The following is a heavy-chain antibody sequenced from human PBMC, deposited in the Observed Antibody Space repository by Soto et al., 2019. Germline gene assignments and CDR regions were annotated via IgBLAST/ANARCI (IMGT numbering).Heavy chain of an antibody. D-gene: IGHD6-13*01. Sequence: QVQLVESGGGVVQPGGSLRLSCAASGFTFSSYGMRWVRQAPGKGLEWVAGIWYDGSNKYYADSVKGRFTISRDNSKNTLYRQMNSVRAGDTSVYYCARDRIGAAGDYYYDMDVWGQGTTVTVSS. CDR3: ARDRIGAAGDYYYDMDV. CDR1: GFTFSSYG. J-gene: IGHJ6*02. CDR2: IWYDGSNK. V-gene: IGHV3-33*01.